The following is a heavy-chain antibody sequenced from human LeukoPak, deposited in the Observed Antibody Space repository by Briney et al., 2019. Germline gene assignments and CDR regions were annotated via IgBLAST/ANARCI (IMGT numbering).Heavy chain of an antibody. Sequence: GASVKVSCKASGYTFTSYAMNWVRQAPGQGLEWMGWISAYNGNTNYAQKLQGRVTMTTDTSTSTAYMELRSLRSDDTAVYYCARDPATSVSFTISSFDPWGQGTLVTVSS. CDR3: ARDPATSVSFTISSFDP. V-gene: IGHV1-18*01. D-gene: IGHD3-9*01. CDR2: ISAYNGNT. J-gene: IGHJ5*02. CDR1: GYTFTSYA.